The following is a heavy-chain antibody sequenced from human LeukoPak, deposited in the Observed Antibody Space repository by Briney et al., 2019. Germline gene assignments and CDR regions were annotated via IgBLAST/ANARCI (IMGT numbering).Heavy chain of an antibody. J-gene: IGHJ4*02. CDR2: VYSDGST. V-gene: IGHV3-53*01. Sequence: GGSLRLSCAASGFTVSSNYMSWVRQAPGKGLEWVSIVYSDGSTYYADSVKGRFTISRHNSRNTLYLQMNSLRAEDTAVYYCARGYSYGYFDYWGQGTLVTVSS. CDR1: GFTVSSNY. CDR3: ARGYSYGYFDY. D-gene: IGHD5-18*01.